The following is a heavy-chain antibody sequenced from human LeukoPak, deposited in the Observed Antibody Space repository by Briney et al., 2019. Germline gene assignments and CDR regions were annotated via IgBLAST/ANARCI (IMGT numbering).Heavy chain of an antibody. Sequence: PGGSLRLSCAASGFNFIDYSMNWVRQAPGKGLEWISYIGISSGNTKYADSVKGRFTISRDNAKNSLYLQMNSLRAEDTAVYYCARDEGFDYWGQGTLVTVSS. CDR2: IGISSGNT. CDR3: ARDEGFDY. V-gene: IGHV3-48*04. J-gene: IGHJ4*02. CDR1: GFNFIDYS.